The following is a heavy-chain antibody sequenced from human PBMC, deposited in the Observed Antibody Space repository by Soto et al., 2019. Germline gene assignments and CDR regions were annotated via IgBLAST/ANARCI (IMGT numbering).Heavy chain of an antibody. J-gene: IGHJ4*02. Sequence: LSLTCTVSGGSISSYYWSWIRQPPGKGLEWIGYIYHSGSTYYNPSLKSRVTISVDTSKNQFSLKLSSVTAADTAVYYCATLRHQYYDILTGYYKPRDYWGQGTLVTVSS. V-gene: IGHV4-59*04. CDR1: GGSISSYY. D-gene: IGHD3-9*01. CDR2: IYHSGST. CDR3: ATLRHQYYDILTGYYKPRDY.